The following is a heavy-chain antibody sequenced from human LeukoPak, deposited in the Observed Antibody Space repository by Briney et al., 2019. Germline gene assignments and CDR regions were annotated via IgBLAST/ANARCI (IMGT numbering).Heavy chain of an antibody. V-gene: IGHV1-2*02. D-gene: IGHD5-24*01. CDR3: ANHRPRDGYNFIY. Sequence: ASVKVSCKASGYTSTDYYIHWLRQAPGQGLEWMGWINPKSGGRNYAQMFQGRVTMTRDTSISTAYMELDRLRSDDTAVYYCANHRPRDGYNFIYWGQGTLVTVSS. CDR1: GYTSTDYY. J-gene: IGHJ4*02. CDR2: INPKSGGR.